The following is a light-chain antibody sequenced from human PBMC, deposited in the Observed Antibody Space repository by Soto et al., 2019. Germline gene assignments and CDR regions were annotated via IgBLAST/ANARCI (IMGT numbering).Light chain of an antibody. Sequence: DIQMTQYPSSLSASVGDRVTITFRASQSISNWMGWYRQKPVKAPKLLIYDASTLESGVPSRLSDRGFWTDITLTISSLQPDEFATYYCQQYSTYSTFGQGTKVDIK. CDR2: DAS. V-gene: IGKV1-5*01. CDR3: QQYSTYST. J-gene: IGKJ1*01. CDR1: QSISNW.